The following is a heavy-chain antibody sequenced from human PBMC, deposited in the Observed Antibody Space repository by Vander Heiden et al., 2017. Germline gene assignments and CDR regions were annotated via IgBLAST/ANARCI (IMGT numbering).Heavy chain of an antibody. CDR2: INDIGST. CDR1: GGSISGFY. Sequence: QVQLQESGPGLVKPSETLSLTCTVSGGSISGFYWSWLRQSPGKGLEWIGNINDIGSTNNNPSLKSRVAISIGTSNNQFFLELSSVTAADTAVYFCARARNSASYTGGWYYFDSWGQGTLVTVSS. CDR3: ARARNSASYTGGWYYFDS. D-gene: IGHD6-19*01. J-gene: IGHJ4*02. V-gene: IGHV4-59*01.